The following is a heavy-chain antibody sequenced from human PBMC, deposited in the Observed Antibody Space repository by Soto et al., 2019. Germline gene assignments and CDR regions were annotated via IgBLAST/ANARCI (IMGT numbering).Heavy chain of an antibody. D-gene: IGHD3-22*01. J-gene: IGHJ5*02. CDR1: LYSFTGCY. Sequence: VTSVEVSCQASLYSFTGCYMHCVRQAPGQGLEWMGWINPNSGGTNYAQKFQGRVTMTRDTSISTAYMELSRLRSDDTAVYYCARGYYDSSGYYSPWGQGNRVTVSS. V-gene: IGHV1-2*02. CDR3: ARGYYDSSGYYSP. CDR2: INPNSGGT.